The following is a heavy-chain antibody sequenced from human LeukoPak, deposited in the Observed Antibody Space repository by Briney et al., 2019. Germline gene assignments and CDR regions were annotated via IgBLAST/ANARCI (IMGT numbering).Heavy chain of an antibody. Sequence: GESLKISCKGSGYSLTSYWIGWVRQMPGKGLERMGIIYPGDSDTRYSPSFQGQVTISVDKSISTAYLQWSSLKASDTAIYYCTRRYYGDYYFDYWGQGTLVTVSS. CDR3: TRRYYGDYYFDY. J-gene: IGHJ4*02. CDR2: IYPGDSDT. CDR1: GYSLTSYW. D-gene: IGHD4-17*01. V-gene: IGHV5-51*01.